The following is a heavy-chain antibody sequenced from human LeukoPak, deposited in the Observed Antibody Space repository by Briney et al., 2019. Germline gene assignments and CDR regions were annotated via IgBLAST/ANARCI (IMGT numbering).Heavy chain of an antibody. CDR1: GYSFTSYW. CDR3: ARQGTYDFWSGYDYYYYMDV. CDR2: IYPGDSDT. Sequence: ESLKISCKGSGYSFTSYWIGWVRQMPGKGLEWMGIIYPGDSDTRYSPSFQGQVTISADKSISTAYLQWSSLKASDTAMYYCARQGTYDFWSGYDYYYYMDVWGKGTTVTVSS. J-gene: IGHJ6*03. D-gene: IGHD3-3*01. V-gene: IGHV5-51*01.